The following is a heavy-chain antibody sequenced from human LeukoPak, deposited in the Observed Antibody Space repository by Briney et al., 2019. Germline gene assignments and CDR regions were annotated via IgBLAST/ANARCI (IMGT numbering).Heavy chain of an antibody. CDR2: ISESGST. CDR3: ARQDALGKFPPPFYMDV. D-gene: IGHD3-16*01. CDR1: GASISSYN. Sequence: PSETLSLTCTVSGASISSYNWNWIRQTPGKGLEWIGYISESGSTNYNSSLENRVTLSLDTSKNEISLNLRSATVADTAVYYCARQDALGKFPPPFYMDVWGKGTTVIVS. V-gene: IGHV4-59*08. J-gene: IGHJ6*03.